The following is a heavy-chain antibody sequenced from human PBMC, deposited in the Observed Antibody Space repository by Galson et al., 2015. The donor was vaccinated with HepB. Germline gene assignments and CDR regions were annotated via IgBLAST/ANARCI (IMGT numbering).Heavy chain of an antibody. CDR2: IYYSGSA. Sequence: ETLSLTCTVSGDSISSSIYYWGWIRQPPGKGLEWIGSIYYSGSASYNPSLKSRVTISVDTSKNQFSLNLSAVTATDTAVYYCARPLCGGNCLPFEYWGQGTLVTVSS. V-gene: IGHV4-39*01. CDR3: ARPLCGGNCLPFEY. J-gene: IGHJ4*02. D-gene: IGHD2-21*02. CDR1: GDSISSSIYY.